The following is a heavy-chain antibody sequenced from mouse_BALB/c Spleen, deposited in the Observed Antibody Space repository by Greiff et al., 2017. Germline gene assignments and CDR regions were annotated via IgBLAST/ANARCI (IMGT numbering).Heavy chain of an antibody. J-gene: IGHJ4*01. Sequence: VQLQQSGAELVKPGAPVKLSCKASGYTFTSYWMNWVKQRPGRGLEWIGRIDPSDSETHYNQKFKDKATLTVDKSSSTAYIQLSSLTSEDSAVYYCASGWLLEGYAMDYWGQGTSVTVSS. CDR2: IDPSDSET. D-gene: IGHD2-3*01. CDR3: ASGWLLEGYAMDY. CDR1: GYTFTSYW. V-gene: IGHV1-69*02.